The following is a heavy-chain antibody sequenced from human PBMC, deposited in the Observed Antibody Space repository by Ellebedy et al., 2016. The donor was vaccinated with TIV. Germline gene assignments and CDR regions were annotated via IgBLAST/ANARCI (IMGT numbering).Heavy chain of an antibody. D-gene: IGHD3-22*01. CDR3: VRDGAYGDYSPGYYGMDV. CDR2: INQDGSRI. V-gene: IGHV3-7*03. J-gene: IGHJ6*02. CDR1: GFTFTSYW. Sequence: GGSLRLSCAASGFTFTSYWMSWVRQAPGKGLEWVANINQDGSRIYYVDSVKGRFTISRDKAKNSVYLRMNTLRVEDPAVYHCVRDGAYGDYSPGYYGMDVWGQGTTVTVSS.